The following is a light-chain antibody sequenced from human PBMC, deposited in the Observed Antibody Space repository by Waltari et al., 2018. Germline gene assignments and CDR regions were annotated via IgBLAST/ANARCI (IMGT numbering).Light chain of an antibody. CDR3: QQYGSSPPDT. J-gene: IGKJ2*01. V-gene: IGKV3-20*01. CDR2: GAS. Sequence: EIVLTQSPGTLSLSPGERATLSCRASQSVSSNYLAWYQQKPGQAPRLLIYGASIRATGIPDRFSGSVSGTDFSLTISRLEPEDFAVYYCQQYGSSPPDTFGQGTEVEI. CDR1: QSVSSNY.